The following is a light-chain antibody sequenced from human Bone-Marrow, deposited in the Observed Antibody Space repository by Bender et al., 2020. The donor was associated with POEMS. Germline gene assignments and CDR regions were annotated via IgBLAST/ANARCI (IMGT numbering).Light chain of an antibody. CDR1: SGDIGSY. Sequence: QSALTQPASVSGSPGQSITISCTGTSGDIGSYVSWYQQHPGKAPKLIIYEVTTRPSGLSERFSGSESGDTASLTISGLQAEDEADYHCSSYTGSNTLLLFGTGTKVTVL. J-gene: IGLJ1*01. CDR2: EVT. V-gene: IGLV2-14*01. CDR3: SSYTGSNTLLL.